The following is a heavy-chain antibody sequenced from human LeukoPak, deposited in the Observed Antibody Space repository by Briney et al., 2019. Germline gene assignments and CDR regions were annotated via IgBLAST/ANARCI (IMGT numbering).Heavy chain of an antibody. J-gene: IGHJ4*02. Sequence: GGSLRLSCAASGFTFSSYEMNWVRQAPGKGLEWVSYISSSGSTIYYADSVKGRFTISRDNAKNSLYLQMNSLRAEDTAVYYCAGVTARWLPTYWGQGTLVTVSS. CDR3: AGVTARWLPTY. CDR1: GFTFSSYE. V-gene: IGHV3-48*03. CDR2: ISSSGSTI. D-gene: IGHD5-24*01.